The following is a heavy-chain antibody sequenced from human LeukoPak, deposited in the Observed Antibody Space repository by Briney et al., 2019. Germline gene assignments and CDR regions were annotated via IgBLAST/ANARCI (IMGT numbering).Heavy chain of an antibody. CDR2: ISAYNGNT. J-gene: IGHJ4*02. V-gene: IGHV1-18*01. D-gene: IGHD7-27*01. CDR3: ARGPPNWGYDY. CDR1: GYTFTSYG. Sequence: GASVKVSCKASGYTFTSYGISWVRQAPGQGLEWMGWISAYNGNTNYAQKFQDRVTMTRNTSISTAYMELSSLRSDDTAVYYCARGPPNWGYDYWGPGTLVTVSP.